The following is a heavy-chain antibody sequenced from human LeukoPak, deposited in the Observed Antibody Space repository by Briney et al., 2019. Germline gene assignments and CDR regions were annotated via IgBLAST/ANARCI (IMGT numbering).Heavy chain of an antibody. CDR3: AGSMVRGVSYY. CDR2: IYSGGST. D-gene: IGHD3-10*01. J-gene: IGHJ4*02. Sequence: PGGSLRLSCAASGFTFSSYSMSWVRQAPGKGLEWVSVIYSGGSTYYADSVKGRFTISRDNSKNTLYLQMNSLRAEDTAVYYCAGSMVRGVSYYWGQGTLVTVSS. V-gene: IGHV3-66*01. CDR1: GFTFSSYS.